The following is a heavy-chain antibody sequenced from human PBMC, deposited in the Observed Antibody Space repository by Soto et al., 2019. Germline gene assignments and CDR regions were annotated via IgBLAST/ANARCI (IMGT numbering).Heavy chain of an antibody. D-gene: IGHD6-13*01. CDR2: ISSNGGST. CDR1: GFTFSSYA. CDR3: VKEDVYSSRPST. V-gene: IGHV3-64D*06. Sequence: PVGSLRLSCSASGFTFSSYAMHWVRQAPGKGLEYVSAISSNGGSTYYADSVKGRFTISRDNSKNTLYLQMSSLRAEDTAVYYCVKEDVYSSRPSTWGQGTLVTVSS. J-gene: IGHJ5*02.